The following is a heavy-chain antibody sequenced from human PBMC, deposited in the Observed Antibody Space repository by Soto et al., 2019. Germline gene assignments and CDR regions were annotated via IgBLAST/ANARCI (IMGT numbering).Heavy chain of an antibody. D-gene: IGHD5-12*01. J-gene: IGHJ4*02. CDR2: IPSRGRP. CDR1: GASIAGCSYY. V-gene: IGHV4-30-4*01. CDR3: ARDQYSGYDFAL. Sequence: QVQLRESGPGLVKPSQTLSLSCSVSGASIAGCSYYWSWIRQPPGKGLEWVGYIPSRGRPFYNPSLTSRVTISADTSNNHLSLQMTSVTAADTAVYYCARDQYSGYDFALWGQGTLVTVSS.